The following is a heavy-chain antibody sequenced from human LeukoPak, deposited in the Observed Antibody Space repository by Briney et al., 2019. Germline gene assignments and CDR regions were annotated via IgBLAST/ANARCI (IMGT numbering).Heavy chain of an antibody. D-gene: IGHD3-9*01. CDR2: IYYSGST. CDR3: ARQSSDILTGYYRGPYYYYGMDV. CDR1: GDYISSYY. J-gene: IGHJ6*02. V-gene: IGHV4-39*01. Sequence: SETLSLTCTVSGDYISSYYWGWIRQPPGKGLEWIGSIYYSGSTYYNPSLKSGVTISVDTSKNQFSLKLSSVTAADTAVYYCARQSSDILTGYYRGPYYYYGMDVWGQGTTVTVSS.